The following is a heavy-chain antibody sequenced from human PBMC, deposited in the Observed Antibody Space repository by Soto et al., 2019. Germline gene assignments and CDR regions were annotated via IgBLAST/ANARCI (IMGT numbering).Heavy chain of an antibody. CDR3: AKEGGLSGSYYISSSYYFDY. CDR1: GFTFSSYG. V-gene: IGHV3-30*18. Sequence: GSLRLSCVASGFTFSSYGMHWVRQAPGRGLEWVAIISYDGSNTYYADSVKGRFTISRDNSKNTLYLQMNSLRAEDTSVYYCAKEGGLSGSYYISSSYYFDYWGQGT. D-gene: IGHD1-26*01. CDR2: ISYDGSNT. J-gene: IGHJ4*02.